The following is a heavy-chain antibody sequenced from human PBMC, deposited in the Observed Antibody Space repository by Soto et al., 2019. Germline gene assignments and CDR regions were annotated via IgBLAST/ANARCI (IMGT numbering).Heavy chain of an antibody. CDR3: AKGGGYVGWFDP. CDR2: INPSGGRT. J-gene: IGHJ5*02. V-gene: IGHV1-46*01. CDR1: GYTFTSYY. Sequence: QVQLVQSGAEVKKPGASVKVSCKASGYTFTSYYMHWVRQAPGQGLEWMGIINPSGGRTSYAQKFQGRVTMTRDTSTSTVSMELSSLRSEGTAVYYCAKGGGYVGWFDPWGQGTLVTVSS. D-gene: IGHD5-12*01.